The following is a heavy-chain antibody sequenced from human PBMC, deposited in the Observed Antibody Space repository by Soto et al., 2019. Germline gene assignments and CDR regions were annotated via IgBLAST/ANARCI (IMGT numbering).Heavy chain of an antibody. J-gene: IGHJ4*02. V-gene: IGHV1-18*04. CDR3: ARVDYYDSSGYYGY. D-gene: IGHD3-22*01. CDR1: GYTFTIYG. CDR2: ISGYNGNT. Sequence: ASVKVSCKASGYTFTIYGISWVRQAPGQGLEWMGWISGYNGNTDYAQNLQDRVTLTTDASTSSVYMELRSLRSDDTAVYYCARVDYYDSSGYYGYWGQGTLVTVSS.